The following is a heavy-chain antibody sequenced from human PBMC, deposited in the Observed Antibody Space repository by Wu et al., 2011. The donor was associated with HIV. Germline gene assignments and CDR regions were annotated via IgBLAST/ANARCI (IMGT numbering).Heavy chain of an antibody. V-gene: IGHV1-2*02. D-gene: IGHD6-19*01. CDR2: INPKNKNT. J-gene: IGHJ4*02. CDR3: ARDDPSGRSGWYLSRF. Sequence: QVQLVQSGAEVKKPGASVKLSCKASGNNFTSIYIHWVRQAPGQGLEWLGLINPKNKNTKFAQEFQGRVTLTRDTSSKTVYMELSSLKSDDTAVYFCARDDPSGRSGWYLSRFWGQGTLVTVSS. CDR1: GNNFTSIY.